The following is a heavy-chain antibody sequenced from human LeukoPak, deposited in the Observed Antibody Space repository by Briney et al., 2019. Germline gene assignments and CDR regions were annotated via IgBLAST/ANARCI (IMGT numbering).Heavy chain of an antibody. D-gene: IGHD6-6*01. CDR1: GGSISSGDYY. CDR3: ARGLAGSSDPYDY. CDR2: IYYSGST. V-gene: IGHV4-30-4*01. J-gene: IGHJ4*02. Sequence: PSETLSLTCTVSGGSISSGDYYWSWIRQPPGKGLEWIGYIYYSGSTYYNPSLKSRVTISVDTSKNQFSLKLSSVTAADTAVYYCARGLAGSSDPYDYWGQGTLVTVSS.